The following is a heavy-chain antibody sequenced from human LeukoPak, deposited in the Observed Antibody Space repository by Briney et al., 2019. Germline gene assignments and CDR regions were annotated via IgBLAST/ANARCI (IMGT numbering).Heavy chain of an antibody. CDR2: IYYSGST. CDR1: GGSISSYY. CDR3: ARVPRDDSSGYYLGYYYYYMDV. Sequence: PSETLSLTCTVSGGSISSYYWSWIRQPPGKGLEWIGYIYYSGSTNYNPSLKSRVTISVDTSKNQFSLKLSSVTAADTAVYYCARVPRDDSSGYYLGYYYYYMDVWGKGTTVTVSS. J-gene: IGHJ6*03. V-gene: IGHV4-59*01. D-gene: IGHD3-22*01.